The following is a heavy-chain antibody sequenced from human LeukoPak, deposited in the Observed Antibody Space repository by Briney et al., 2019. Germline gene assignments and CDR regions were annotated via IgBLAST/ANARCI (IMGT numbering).Heavy chain of an antibody. J-gene: IGHJ4*02. CDR3: ASLTGDYYDSSGYNGFDY. Sequence: GGSLRLSCAASGFTFSSYSMNWVRQAPGKGLEWVSSISSSSSYIYYADSVKGRFTISRDNAKNSLYLQMNSLRAEDTAVYYCASLTGDYYDSSGYNGFDYRGQGTLVTVSS. CDR2: ISSSSSYI. CDR1: GFTFSSYS. V-gene: IGHV3-21*01. D-gene: IGHD3-22*01.